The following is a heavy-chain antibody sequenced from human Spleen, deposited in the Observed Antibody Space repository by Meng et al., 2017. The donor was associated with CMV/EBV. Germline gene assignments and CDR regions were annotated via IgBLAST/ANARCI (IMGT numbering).Heavy chain of an antibody. J-gene: IGHJ4*02. CDR2: INPKSGGS. V-gene: IGHV1-2*02. Sequence: ASVKVSCKASGYKFTDYQMHWVRQAPGQGLEWMGWINPKSGGSKYAQKYQGRVTMTSDTSINTAFMELSRLNSDDTAVYYCARHDFWSGYYPPFDHWGQGTLVTVSS. CDR3: ARHDFWSGYYPPFDH. D-gene: IGHD3-3*01. CDR1: GYKFTDYQ.